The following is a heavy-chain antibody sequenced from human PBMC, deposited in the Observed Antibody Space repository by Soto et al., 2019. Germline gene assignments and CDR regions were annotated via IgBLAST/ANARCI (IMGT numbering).Heavy chain of an antibody. CDR1: GDTFTDYY. Sequence: QVQLMQSGAEVKKPGASVKVSCKASGDTFTDYYIHWVWQAPGQGLEWMGTVNPSGGHTTYAQHFLGRVTMTRDTSTSTLYMELTSLTSDDTAIYYCARGGHVVVVPAALDYWGQGTLVTVSS. D-gene: IGHD2-21*02. CDR2: VNPSGGHT. V-gene: IGHV1-46*01. J-gene: IGHJ4*02. CDR3: ARGGHVVVVPAALDY.